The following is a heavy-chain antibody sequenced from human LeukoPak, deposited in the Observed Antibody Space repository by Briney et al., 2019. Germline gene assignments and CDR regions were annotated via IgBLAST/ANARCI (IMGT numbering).Heavy chain of an antibody. CDR1: GGSISSYY. J-gene: IGHJ4*02. V-gene: IGHV4-59*01. D-gene: IGHD4-23*01. Sequence: SETLSLTCTVSGGSISSYYWSWIRQPPGKGLEWNGYIYYSGSTNYNPSLKSRVTISVDTSKNQFSLKLSSVTAADTAVYYCARGNGGNSGYWGQGTLVTVSS. CDR2: IYYSGST. CDR3: ARGNGGNSGY.